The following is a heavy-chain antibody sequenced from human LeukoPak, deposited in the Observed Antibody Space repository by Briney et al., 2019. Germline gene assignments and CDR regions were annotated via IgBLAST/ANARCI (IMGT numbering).Heavy chain of an antibody. J-gene: IGHJ6*03. Sequence: ASVKVSXKASGYTFTSYGISWVRQAPGQGLEWMGWISAYNGNTNYAQKLQGRVTMTTDTSTSTAYMELRSLRSDDTAVYYCARDSGSGSYYPAYYYYMDVWGKGTTVTVSS. V-gene: IGHV1-18*01. CDR2: ISAYNGNT. CDR1: GYTFTSYG. D-gene: IGHD3-10*01. CDR3: ARDSGSGSYYPAYYYYMDV.